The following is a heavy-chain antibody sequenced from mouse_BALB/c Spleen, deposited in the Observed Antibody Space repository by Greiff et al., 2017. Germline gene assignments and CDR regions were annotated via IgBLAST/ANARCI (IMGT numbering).Heavy chain of an antibody. CDR2: ISNLAYSI. V-gene: IGHV5-15*02. Sequence: EVMLVESGGGLVQPGGSRKLSCAASGFTFSDYGMAWVRQAPGKGPEWVAFISNLAYSIYYADTVTGRFTISRENAKNTLYLEMSSLRSEDTAMYYCARERDGGYAMDYWGQGTSVTVSS. CDR1: GFTFSDYG. D-gene: IGHD2-3*01. CDR3: ARERDGGYAMDY. J-gene: IGHJ4*01.